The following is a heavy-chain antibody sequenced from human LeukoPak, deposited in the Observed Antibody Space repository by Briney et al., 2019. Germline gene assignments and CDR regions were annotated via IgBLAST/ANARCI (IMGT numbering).Heavy chain of an antibody. CDR2: ISGYNGNT. D-gene: IGHD6-13*01. J-gene: IGHJ4*02. V-gene: IGHV1-18*01. CDR3: ARDVELSRISTWSFDY. Sequence: ASVKVSCKASGFTFIRYGICWVRQAPGQGLEWMGWISGYNGNTNYAQKFRGRVTMTTDTSTSTAYMELRSVTSDDTAVYYCARDVELSRISTWSFDYWGQGTLITVSS. CDR1: GFTFIRYG.